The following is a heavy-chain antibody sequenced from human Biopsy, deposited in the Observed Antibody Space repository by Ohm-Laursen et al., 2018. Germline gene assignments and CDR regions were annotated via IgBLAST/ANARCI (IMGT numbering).Heavy chain of an antibody. CDR3: ARGGTLVVVPTAVLHSFDI. D-gene: IGHD2-2*01. CDR2: ISTYNGNT. J-gene: IGHJ3*02. V-gene: IGHV1-18*01. CDR1: GYTFTSYA. Sequence: ASVKVSCKVSGYTFTSYAINWVRQAPGQGLEWLGWISTYNGNTNYAQNLQGRVTMTTDTSTSTAYMELRSLRSDDTAVYYCARGGTLVVVPTAVLHSFDIWGQGTMVTVSS.